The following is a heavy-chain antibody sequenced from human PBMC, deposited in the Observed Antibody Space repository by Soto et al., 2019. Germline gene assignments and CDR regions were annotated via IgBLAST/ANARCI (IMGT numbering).Heavy chain of an antibody. CDR1: GFTVSSNY. CDR3: ARETLYDSSGYYYPYFDY. V-gene: IGHV3-53*01. D-gene: IGHD3-22*01. Sequence: GGSLRLFCAAAGFTVSSNYMSCVRQAPGKGLEWVSVIYSGGSTYYADSVKGRFTISRDNSKNTLYLQMNSLRAEDTAVYYCARETLYDSSGYYYPYFDYWGQGTLVTVSS. J-gene: IGHJ4*02. CDR2: IYSGGST.